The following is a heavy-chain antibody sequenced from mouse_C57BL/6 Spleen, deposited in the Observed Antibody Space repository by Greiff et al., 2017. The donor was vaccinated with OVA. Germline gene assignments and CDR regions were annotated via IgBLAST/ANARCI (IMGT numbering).Heavy chain of an antibody. D-gene: IGHD2-3*01. CDR1: GFSLTSYG. Sequence: VKLQESGPGLVQPSQSLSITCTVSGFSLTSYGVHWVRQSPGKGLEWLGVIWRGGSTDYNAAFMSRLSITKDNSKSQVFFKMNSLQADDTAIYYCAKNRDGPWYFDVWGTGTTVTVSS. CDR3: AKNRDGPWYFDV. CDR2: IWRGGST. J-gene: IGHJ1*03. V-gene: IGHV2-5*01.